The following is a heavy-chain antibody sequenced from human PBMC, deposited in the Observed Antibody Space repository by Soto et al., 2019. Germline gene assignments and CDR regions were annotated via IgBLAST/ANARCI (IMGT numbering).Heavy chain of an antibody. CDR2: INPSGGST. V-gene: IGHV1-46*01. Sequence: ASVKVSSKASGYTFTSYYMHWVRQAPGQGLEWMGIINPSGGSTSYAQKFQGRVTMTRDTSTSTVYMELSSLRSEDTAVYYCARDATRPEDCSTGVSHLRFDPWGQRTLVTVSS. J-gene: IGHJ5*02. CDR1: GYTFTSYY. CDR3: ARDATRPEDCSTGVSHLRFDP. D-gene: IGHD2-8*01.